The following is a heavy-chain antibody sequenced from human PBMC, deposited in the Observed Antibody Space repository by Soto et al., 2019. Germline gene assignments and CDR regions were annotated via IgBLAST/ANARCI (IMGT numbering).Heavy chain of an antibody. D-gene: IGHD3-22*01. V-gene: IGHV1-46*01. CDR1: GYSFINYY. CDR3: ASAYDSSAYPGY. J-gene: IGHJ4*02. CDR2: INPSGAST. Sequence: QVQLVQSGAEVKKPGASVKVSCKASGYSFINYYTHWVRQAPGQGLEWMGIINPSGASTTYAQKFQGRVTLTRDTSTSTVHMDLTRLRPDDTAMYYCASAYDSSAYPGYWGQGTLVTVSS.